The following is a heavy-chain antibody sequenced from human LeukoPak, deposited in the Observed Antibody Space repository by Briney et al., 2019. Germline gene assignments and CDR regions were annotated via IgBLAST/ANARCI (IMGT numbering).Heavy chain of an antibody. CDR2: ISYDGSNK. Sequence: GGSLRLSCAASGFTFSSYGMHWVRQAPGKGLEWVAVISYDGSNKYYADSVKGRFTISRDNSKNTLYLQMNSLRAEDTAVYYCARVRWFGGFDYWGQGTLVTVSS. CDR1: GFTFSSYG. V-gene: IGHV3-30*03. CDR3: ARVRWFGGFDY. D-gene: IGHD3-10*01. J-gene: IGHJ4*02.